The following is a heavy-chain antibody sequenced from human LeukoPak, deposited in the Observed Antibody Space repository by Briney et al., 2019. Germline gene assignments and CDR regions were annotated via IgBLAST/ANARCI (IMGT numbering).Heavy chain of an antibody. V-gene: IGHV1-18*01. J-gene: IGHJ4*02. D-gene: IGHD2-15*01. Sequence: ASVKVSCKASGYTFTSYGISWVRQAPGQGLEWMGWISAYNDNTNYAQKLQGRVTMTTDTSTSTAYMELRSLTSDDTAVYYCARGDSPYCSGGSCPLRGYYFDYWGQGTLVTVSS. CDR1: GYTFTSYG. CDR2: ISAYNDNT. CDR3: ARGDSPYCSGGSCPLRGYYFDY.